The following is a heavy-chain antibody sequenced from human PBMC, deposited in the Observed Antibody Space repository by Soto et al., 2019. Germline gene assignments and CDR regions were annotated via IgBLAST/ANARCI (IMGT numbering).Heavy chain of an antibody. CDR3: VKSGRNWGAFDF. CDR2: IGGTEGDSDGVP. CDR1: GFILNNYA. Sequence: VQLLESGGDLVQPGGSLRLSCVASGFILNNYAMSWVRQAPGKGLEWVSTIGGTEGDSDGVPWYEDSVKGRFTISRESSANTLFMHMDNVRAEASALYYCVKSGRNWGAFDFWGQGTTVVVSS. J-gene: IGHJ3*01. V-gene: IGHV3-23*01. D-gene: IGHD7-27*01.